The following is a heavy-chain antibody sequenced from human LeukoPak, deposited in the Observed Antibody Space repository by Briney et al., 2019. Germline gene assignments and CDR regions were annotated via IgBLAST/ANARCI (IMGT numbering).Heavy chain of an antibody. CDR2: ISWNSGSI. D-gene: IGHD2-8*01. CDR3: AKASYCTNGVCYTFDY. J-gene: IGHJ4*02. Sequence: GGSLRLSCAASGFTFDGYAMHWVRQAPGKGLEWVSGISWNSGSIGYADSVKGRFTISRDNAKNSLYLQMNSLRAEDTALYYCAKASYCTNGVCYTFDYWGQGTLVTVSS. CDR1: GFTFDGYA. V-gene: IGHV3-9*01.